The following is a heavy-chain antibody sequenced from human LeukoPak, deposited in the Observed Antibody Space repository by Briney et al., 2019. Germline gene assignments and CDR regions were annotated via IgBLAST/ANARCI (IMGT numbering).Heavy chain of an antibody. CDR2: INPNSGGT. CDR1: GYTFTGYY. D-gene: IGHD2-2*01. V-gene: IGHV1-2*02. J-gene: IGHJ3*02. CDR3: ARDGVVVPAARGGAFDI. Sequence: ASVKVSCKASGYTFTGYYMHWVRQAPGQGLEWMGWINPNSGGTNYAQKFQGRVTMTRDTSISTAYMELSRLRSDDTAVYYCARDGVVVPAARGGAFDIWGQGTMVTVSS.